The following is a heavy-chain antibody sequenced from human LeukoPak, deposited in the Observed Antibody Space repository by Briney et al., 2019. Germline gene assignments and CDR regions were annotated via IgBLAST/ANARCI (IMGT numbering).Heavy chain of an antibody. V-gene: IGHV3-11*04. CDR1: GFTFSDYY. Sequence: GGSLRLSCAASGFTFSDYYMSWIRQAPGKGLEWVSYISSSGSTIYYADSVKGRFTISRDNAKNSLYLQMNSLTAEDTAVYYCARTTIRTKEFEYWGQGALVTVSS. J-gene: IGHJ4*02. CDR3: ARTTIRTKEFEY. D-gene: IGHD1-7*01. CDR2: ISSSGSTI.